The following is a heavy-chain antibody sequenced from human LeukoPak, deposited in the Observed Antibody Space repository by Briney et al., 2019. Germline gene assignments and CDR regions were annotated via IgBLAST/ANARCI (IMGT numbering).Heavy chain of an antibody. V-gene: IGHV4-59*11. CDR2: IYYTGTT. CDR1: GGSLSGHY. J-gene: IGHJ4*02. CDR3: ARFSWGCSTASCYLTN. D-gene: IGHD2-2*01. Sequence: SETLSLTCTIGGGSLSGHYWGWIRQPPGKGLELVGHIYYTGTTFYNPSLNSRVTITLDTSRNQFSLRLTSVIAADTAVYYCARFSWGCSTASCYLTNWGQGALVTVSS.